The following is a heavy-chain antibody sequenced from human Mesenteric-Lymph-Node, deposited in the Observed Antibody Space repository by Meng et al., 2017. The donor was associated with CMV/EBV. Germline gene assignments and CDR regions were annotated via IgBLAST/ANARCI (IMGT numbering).Heavy chain of an antibody. CDR3: AREPYSYGMDV. CDR1: GGSFSAYY. Sequence: ESLKISCAVYGGSFSAYYWNWIRQSPGKGLEWIAYIYHTGTTNYNPSLKSRVTISVDTSKNQFSLTLTSVTAADTAVYYCAREPYSYGMDVWGQGTTVTVSS. J-gene: IGHJ6*02. CDR2: IYHTGTT. V-gene: IGHV4-59*01.